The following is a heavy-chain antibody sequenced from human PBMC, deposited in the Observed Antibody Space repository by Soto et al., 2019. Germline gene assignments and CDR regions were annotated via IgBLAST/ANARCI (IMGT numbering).Heavy chain of an antibody. D-gene: IGHD5-18*01. J-gene: IGHJ3*02. CDR1: GGSISSYY. CDR3: VRAGDTAMVDAFDI. V-gene: IGHV4-59*01. Sequence: PSETLSLTCTVSGGSISSYYWSWIRQPPGKGPEWIGYIYYSGSTNYNPSLKSRVTISVDTSKNQFSLKLSSLTAADTAVYYCVRAGDTAMVDAFDIWGKGKMVTVS. CDR2: IYYSGST.